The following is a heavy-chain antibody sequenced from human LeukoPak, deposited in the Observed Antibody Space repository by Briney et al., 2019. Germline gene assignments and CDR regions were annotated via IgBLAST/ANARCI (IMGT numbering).Heavy chain of an antibody. V-gene: IGHV3-23*01. D-gene: IGHD2-15*01. Sequence: GGSLRLSCTASGFTFSSYAMHWVRQAPGKGLEWVSGISGSGTSTYYADSVKGRFTISRDNSKNTLFVQMNSLRAEDTAIYYCAKDRVVVVAAALYFDSWGQGTLVTVSS. CDR1: GFTFSSYA. CDR2: ISGSGTST. CDR3: AKDRVVVVAAALYFDS. J-gene: IGHJ4*02.